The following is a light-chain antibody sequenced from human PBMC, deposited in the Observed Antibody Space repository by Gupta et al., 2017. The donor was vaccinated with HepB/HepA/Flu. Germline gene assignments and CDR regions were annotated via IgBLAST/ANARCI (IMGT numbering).Light chain of an antibody. CDR1: SSDVGGYNN. CDR3: SSYTNSSTLYV. Sequence: QSALTQPASVSGSPGQSITISCPGTSSDVGGYNNVSWYQQHPGKAPKLMTYDVTNRPSGVSSRFSGSKSGNTASLTISGLQAEDEADYYYSSYTNSSTLYVFGSGTKVTVL. V-gene: IGLV2-14*03. J-gene: IGLJ1*01. CDR2: DVT.